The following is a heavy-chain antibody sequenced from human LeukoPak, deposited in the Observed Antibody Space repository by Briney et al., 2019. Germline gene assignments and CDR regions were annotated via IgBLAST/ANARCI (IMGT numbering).Heavy chain of an antibody. Sequence: GASVKVSCKASGYTFTSYGISWVRQAPGQGLEWMGWISAYNGNTNYAQKLQGRVTMTTDTSTSTAYMELRSLRSDDTAVYYCARHVSPGYYYYYGMDVWGQGTTVTVSS. J-gene: IGHJ6*02. CDR3: ARHVSPGYYYYYGMDV. CDR2: ISAYNGNT. CDR1: GYTFTSYG. V-gene: IGHV1-18*01.